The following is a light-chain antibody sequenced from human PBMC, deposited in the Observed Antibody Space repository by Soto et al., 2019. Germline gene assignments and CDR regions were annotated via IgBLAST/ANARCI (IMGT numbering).Light chain of an antibody. CDR2: SNN. J-gene: IGLJ2*01. Sequence: QSVLTQPPSASGTPGQRVTISCSGSSSNIGSNTVNWYQQLPGTAPKLLIYSNNHRPSAVPDRFSGSKSGTSASLAISGLQSEDEDDYYCAAWDDSLNGVVFGGGTKVTVL. CDR1: SSNIGSNT. CDR3: AAWDDSLNGVV. V-gene: IGLV1-44*01.